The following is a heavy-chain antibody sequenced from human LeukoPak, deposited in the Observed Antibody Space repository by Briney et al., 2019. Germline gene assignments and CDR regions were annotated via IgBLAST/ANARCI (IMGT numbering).Heavy chain of an antibody. D-gene: IGHD3-22*01. J-gene: IGHJ4*02. Sequence: GRSLRLSCAASGFTFSAYGMVWVRHAPGEWLEWVLSISSSSLYIYYADSLKGRFTISRDNAQNSLFLQMDSLRAEDTALYYCARADDYYEGSGPYYLDYWGQGALVTVSS. CDR2: ISSSSLYI. V-gene: IGHV3-21*01. CDR1: GFTFSAYG. CDR3: ARADDYYEGSGPYYLDY.